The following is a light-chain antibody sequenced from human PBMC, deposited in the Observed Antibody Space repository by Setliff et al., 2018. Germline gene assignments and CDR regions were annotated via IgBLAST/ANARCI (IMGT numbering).Light chain of an antibody. V-gene: IGLV2-14*01. J-gene: IGLJ2*01. Sequence: QSVLTQPASVSGSPGQSITISCTGTIADVGYLNYVSWYQQHPGKAPKLIIYEVATRASGVSDRFSGSKSGSTASLTISGVQTEDEADYYCNSYTTSGIILFGGGTKVT. CDR1: IADVGYLNY. CDR2: EVA. CDR3: NSYTTSGIIL.